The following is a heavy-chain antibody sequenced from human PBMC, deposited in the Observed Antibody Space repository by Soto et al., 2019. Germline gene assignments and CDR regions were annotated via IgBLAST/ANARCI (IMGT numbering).Heavy chain of an antibody. CDR3: ARGIRNYYGVDA. CDR1: GFTFSSYW. J-gene: IGHJ6*02. CDR2: INSDWSST. Sequence: GGSLRLSCAASGFTFSSYWMHWVRQAPGKGLVWVSRINSDWSSTSYADSVKGRFTISRDNAKNTLYLQMSSLRAEDTAVYYCARGIRNYYGVDAWGQGTTVTVSS. V-gene: IGHV3-74*01. D-gene: IGHD5-18*01.